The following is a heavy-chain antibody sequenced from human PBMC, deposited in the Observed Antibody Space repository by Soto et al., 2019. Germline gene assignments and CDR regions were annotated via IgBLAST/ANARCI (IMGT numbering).Heavy chain of an antibody. V-gene: IGHV1-69*06. CDR2: IIPIFGTP. CDR3: ARVLEGSSWNAIDF. CDR1: EGIFKNYA. J-gene: IGHJ4*02. D-gene: IGHD6-13*01. Sequence: ASVKVSCKASEGIFKNYAISWIRQAPGHGLEWMGGIIPIFGTPNYAQKFQGRVTISADKTTTTAYMDLTSLISDDTAVYYCARVLEGSSWNAIDFWGPGTLVTVSS.